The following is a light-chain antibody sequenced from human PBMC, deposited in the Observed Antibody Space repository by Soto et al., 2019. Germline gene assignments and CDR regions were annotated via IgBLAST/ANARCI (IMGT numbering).Light chain of an antibody. CDR2: DAS. J-gene: IGKJ1*01. Sequence: DIQMTQSPATLSLSLGDGVTISCRASQSISSRLAWYQQRPGQAPKYLIYDASTLDSGAPSRFSGSGSGTEFTLSISSLQPDDFAPYYCQQHNNYPWTFGQGTKVDIK. CDR1: QSISSR. CDR3: QQHNNYPWT. V-gene: IGKV1-5*01.